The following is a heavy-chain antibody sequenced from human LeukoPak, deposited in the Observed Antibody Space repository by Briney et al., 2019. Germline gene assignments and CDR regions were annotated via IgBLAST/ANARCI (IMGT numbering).Heavy chain of an antibody. V-gene: IGHV4-34*01. CDR3: ARDSYCSSTSCYGYYYYGMDV. D-gene: IGHD2-2*01. CDR1: GGSFSGYY. J-gene: IGHJ6*02. Sequence: PSETLSLTCAVYGGSFSGYYWSWIRQPPGKGLEWIGEINHSGSTNYNPSLKSRVTISVDTSKNQFSLKLSSVTAADTAVYYCARDSYCSSTSCYGYYYYGMDVWGQGTTVTVSS. CDR2: INHSGST.